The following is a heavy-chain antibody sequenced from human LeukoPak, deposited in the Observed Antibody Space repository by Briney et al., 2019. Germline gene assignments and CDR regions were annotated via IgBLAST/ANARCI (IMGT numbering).Heavy chain of an antibody. Sequence: GGSLRLSCAASGFTLSSYAMNWVRQAPGKGLEWVSAISGSGGTYYADSVKGRFTISRDNSKNTLYLQMNNLRAEDTAIYYCAKKGLASAGRPPYFDYWGQGALVTVPS. CDR2: ISGSGGT. J-gene: IGHJ4*02. D-gene: IGHD6-13*01. CDR1: GFTLSSYA. CDR3: AKKGLASAGRPPYFDY. V-gene: IGHV3-23*01.